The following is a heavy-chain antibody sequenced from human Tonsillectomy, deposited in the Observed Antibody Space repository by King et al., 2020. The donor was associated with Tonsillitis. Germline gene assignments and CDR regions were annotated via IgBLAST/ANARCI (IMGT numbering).Heavy chain of an antibody. CDR3: ARGDWVRILDY. V-gene: IGHV4-34*01. Sequence: VQLQQWGAGLLKPSETLSLTCAVYGGSFSGYYWNWIRQPPGKGLEGIGEINHSGITNYNPSLESRVTISVDTSKNQFSLRLSSVTAADTAVYYCARGDWVRILDYWGHGTLVTVSS. CDR1: GGSFSGYY. CDR2: INHSGIT. D-gene: IGHD3-9*01. J-gene: IGHJ4*01.